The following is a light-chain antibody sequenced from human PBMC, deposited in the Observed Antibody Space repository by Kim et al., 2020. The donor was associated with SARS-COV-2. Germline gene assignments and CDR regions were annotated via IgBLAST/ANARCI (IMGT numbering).Light chain of an antibody. Sequence: SYELTQPPSVSVAPGQTARITCGGNNIGTKNVHWYRQKACQAPVLVIYYDHDRPSGIPERFSGSNSGNTATLTISRVEAEDEADYYCQVWDSNSDPVVFGGGTQLTVL. CDR3: QVWDSNSDPVV. J-gene: IGLJ2*01. CDR2: YDH. CDR1: NIGTKN. V-gene: IGLV3-21*04.